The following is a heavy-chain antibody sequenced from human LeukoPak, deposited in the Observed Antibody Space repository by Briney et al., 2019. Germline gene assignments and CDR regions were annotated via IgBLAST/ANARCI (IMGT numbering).Heavy chain of an antibody. CDR1: GFTFSSYT. CDR3: AKDESVGTTYFDY. J-gene: IGHJ4*02. V-gene: IGHV3-23*01. CDR2: ITTGDGNT. Sequence: GGSLRLSCTASGFTFSSYTMTWVRQAPGKGLKWVSTITTGDGNTYYADSVKGRFTVSRDDSKNTLYLQMNSLRAEDTAVYYCAKDESVGTTYFDYWGQGTLVTVSS. D-gene: IGHD1-26*01.